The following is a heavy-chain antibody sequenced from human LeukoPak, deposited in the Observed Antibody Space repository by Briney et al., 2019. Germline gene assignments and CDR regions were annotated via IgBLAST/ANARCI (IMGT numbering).Heavy chain of an antibody. V-gene: IGHV1-58*02. J-gene: IGHJ4*02. CDR3: AREYRDGYNAYYFDY. D-gene: IGHD5-24*01. Sequence: SVKVSCKASGFTFTSSAMQWVRQARGQRLEWIGWIVVGSGNTNYAQKFQERVTITRDMSTSTAYMELSRLRSDDTAVYYCAREYRDGYNAYYFDYWGQGTLVTVSS. CDR2: IVVGSGNT. CDR1: GFTFTSSA.